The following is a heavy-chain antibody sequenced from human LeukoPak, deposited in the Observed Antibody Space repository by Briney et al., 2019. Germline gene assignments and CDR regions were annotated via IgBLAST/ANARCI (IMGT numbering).Heavy chain of an antibody. D-gene: IGHD6-6*01. Sequence: GRSLRLSCAASGFTFDDYAMHWVRQVPGKGLEWVSGISWNSRSIGYADSVKGRFTISRDNAKNSLYLQMNSLRAEDTAVYYCARHSSSGFYYCMDVWGKGTTVTVSS. V-gene: IGHV3-9*01. CDR3: ARHSSSGFYYCMDV. J-gene: IGHJ6*03. CDR2: ISWNSRSI. CDR1: GFTFDDYA.